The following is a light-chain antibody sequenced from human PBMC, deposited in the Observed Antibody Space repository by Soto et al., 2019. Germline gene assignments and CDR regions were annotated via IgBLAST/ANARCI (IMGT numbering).Light chain of an antibody. Sequence: DIQMTQSPSTLSASVGDRVTITCRASQSISDLLAWYQHKPGKAPKLLIYKASVLKSGVPSRFSGSGSGTVYTLTVSSRQPDDFSSYYCQQYNGYWTVGEGTKVEI. J-gene: IGKJ1*01. V-gene: IGKV1-5*03. CDR3: QQYNGYWT. CDR2: KAS. CDR1: QSISDL.